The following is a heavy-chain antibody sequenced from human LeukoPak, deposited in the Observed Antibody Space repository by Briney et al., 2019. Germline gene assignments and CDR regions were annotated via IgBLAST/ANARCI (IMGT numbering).Heavy chain of an antibody. CDR3: ARSGAKYSSSWVYFDY. D-gene: IGHD6-13*01. V-gene: IGHV3-7*01. J-gene: IGHJ4*02. CDR2: IKQDGSEK. CDR1: GFTFSSYW. Sequence: PGGSLRLSCAASGFTFSSYWMSWVRQAPGKGLEWVANIKQDGSEKYYVDSVKGRFTISRDNAKNSLYLQMNSLRAEDTAVYYCARSGAKYSSSWVYFDYWGQGTLVTVSS.